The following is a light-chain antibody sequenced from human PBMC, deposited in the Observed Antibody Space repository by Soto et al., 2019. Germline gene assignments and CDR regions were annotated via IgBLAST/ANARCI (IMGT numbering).Light chain of an antibody. CDR1: KYISTS. CDR2: SAS. J-gene: IGKJ1*01. V-gene: IGKV1-12*01. Sequence: DIHMTQSPSTLSASVGDRVTITCQTSKYISTSVAWYQQKPWKAPNLLIYSASALHRGVPSRLSGSGSGADLTLTVSSLQPEDSATYYCQQADSFPWTFGKGTKVDIK. CDR3: QQADSFPWT.